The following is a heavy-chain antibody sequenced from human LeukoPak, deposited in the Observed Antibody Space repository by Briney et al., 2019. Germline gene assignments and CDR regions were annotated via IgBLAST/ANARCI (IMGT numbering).Heavy chain of an antibody. CDR2: IRYDGSNK. D-gene: IGHD1-7*01. CDR1: GFTFSSYG. J-gene: IGHJ4*02. CDR3: AKDPSPYNWNYGDFDY. Sequence: GGSLRLSCAASGFTFSSYGMHWVRQAPGKGLEWVAFIRYDGSNKYYAYSVKGRFTISRDNSKNTLYLQMNSLRAEDTAVYYCAKDPSPYNWNYGDFDYWGQGTLVTVSS. V-gene: IGHV3-30*02.